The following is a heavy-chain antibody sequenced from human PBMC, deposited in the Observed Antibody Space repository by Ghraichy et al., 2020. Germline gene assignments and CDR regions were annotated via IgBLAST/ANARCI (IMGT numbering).Heavy chain of an antibody. CDR2: VYDGGNT. V-gene: IGHV4-61*03. J-gene: IGHJ5*02. CDR1: GGSINISGYY. Sequence: SETLSLTCTVSGGSINISGYYWSWIRQPPGKGLECIGYVYDGGNTKYNPSLKGRVTISVDTSKNHFSLNLTSVTAADTAMYYCARGYSSTLMNWFDPWGQGTLVTDSS. CDR3: ARGYSSTLMNWFDP. D-gene: IGHD6-19*01.